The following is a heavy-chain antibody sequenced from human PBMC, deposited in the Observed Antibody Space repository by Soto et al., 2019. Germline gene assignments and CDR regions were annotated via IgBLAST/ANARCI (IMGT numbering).Heavy chain of an antibody. CDR2: IYYSGTT. Sequence: SETLSLTCTVSGGSMNTYYWGWFRQPPEKGLEWVGYIYYSGTTTYSPSLKSRVTMSVDTSKNQFSLKLSSVTAADTALYYCPRQHYYDSSGYYTWNWGQGTLVT. J-gene: IGHJ4*02. D-gene: IGHD3-22*01. CDR3: PRQHYYDSSGYYTWN. V-gene: IGHV4-59*08. CDR1: GGSMNTYY.